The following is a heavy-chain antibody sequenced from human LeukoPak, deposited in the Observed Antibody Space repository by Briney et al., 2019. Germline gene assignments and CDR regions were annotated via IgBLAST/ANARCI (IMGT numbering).Heavy chain of an antibody. CDR1: GCRFTSYW. CDR3: ARLPGMVATSGLDY. D-gene: IGHD5-12*01. Sequence: GESLKISCQGSGCRFTSYWIGWVRQMPGKGLEWMGIIYPGGADTRYSPSFQGQVTISADKSISIAYLQRSSLRGADTAMYYCARLPGMVATSGLDYGGQGPLVSVSS. V-gene: IGHV5-51*01. CDR2: IYPGGADT. J-gene: IGHJ4*02.